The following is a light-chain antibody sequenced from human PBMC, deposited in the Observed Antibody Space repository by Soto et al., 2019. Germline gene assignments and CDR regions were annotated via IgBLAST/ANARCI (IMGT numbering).Light chain of an antibody. J-gene: IGLJ2*01. CDR3: CSYAGGNTFHVV. V-gene: IGLV2-23*03. CDR1: SSDVGYNL. Sequence: QSALTQPASVSGSPGQSITISCTGTSSDVGYNLVSWYQHHPTKAPKLMIYEGSKRPSGVSNLFSGSKSGNTASLTISGLQAEDEADYYCCSYAGGNTFHVVFGGGTKVTVL. CDR2: EGS.